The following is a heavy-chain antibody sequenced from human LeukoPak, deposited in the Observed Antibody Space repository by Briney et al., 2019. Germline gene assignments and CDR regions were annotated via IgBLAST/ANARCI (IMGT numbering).Heavy chain of an antibody. CDR2: INPSGGST. CDR3: AREAYSSGWQSRDAFDP. D-gene: IGHD6-19*01. CDR1: GYTFTSYY. J-gene: IGHJ5*02. Sequence: GASVKVSCKASGYTFTSYYMHWVRQAPGQGLEWMGRINPSGGSTSYAQKFQGRVTMTRDTSTSTVYMELSSLRSEDTAVYYCAREAYSSGWQSRDAFDPWGQGTLVTVSS. V-gene: IGHV1-46*01.